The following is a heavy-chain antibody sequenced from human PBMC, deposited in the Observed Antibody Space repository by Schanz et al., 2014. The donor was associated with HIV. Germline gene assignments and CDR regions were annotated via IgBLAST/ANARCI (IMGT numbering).Heavy chain of an antibody. V-gene: IGHV4-34*01. J-gene: IGHJ4*02. CDR1: GGSFSNYY. CDR2: INHSGRT. D-gene: IGHD1-26*01. CDR3: ARGVRATL. Sequence: QVQLQQWGAGLLKPSQTLSLTCAVYGGSFSNYYWTWIRQPRGKGLEWIGEINHSGRTDYNPSLKGRVTISVDASKNQFSLKVTSVTAADTAVYYCARGVRATLWGQGTLVTVSS.